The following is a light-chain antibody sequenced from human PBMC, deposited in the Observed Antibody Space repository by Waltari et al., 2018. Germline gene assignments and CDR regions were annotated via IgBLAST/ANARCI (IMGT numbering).Light chain of an antibody. J-gene: IGKJ1*01. CDR1: QSLLRSDGKTS. CDR2: ELS. Sequence: DIVMTQTPLSLSVTPGQPASISCKSSQSLLRSDGKTSLYWYLQKPGQPPQPLIYELSNRFSGVPDRFSGSGSGTDFTLTISSLQAEDVAVYYCQQYYDIPWTFGQGTKVEIK. V-gene: IGKV2D-29*01. CDR3: QQYYDIPWT.